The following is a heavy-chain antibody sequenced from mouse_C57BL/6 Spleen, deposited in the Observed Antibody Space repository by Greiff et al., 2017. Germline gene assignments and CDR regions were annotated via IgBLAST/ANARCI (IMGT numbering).Heavy chain of an antibody. CDR1: GYAFSSSW. CDR3: ATKDGFAY. CDR2: IYPGDGDT. Sequence: QVQLQQSGPELVKPGASVKISCKASGYAFSSSWMNWVKQRPGKGLEWIGRIYPGDGDTNYNGKFKGKATLTADKSSSTAYMQLSSLTSEDSAVYFCATKDGFAYWGQGTLVTVSA. V-gene: IGHV1-82*01. J-gene: IGHJ3*01.